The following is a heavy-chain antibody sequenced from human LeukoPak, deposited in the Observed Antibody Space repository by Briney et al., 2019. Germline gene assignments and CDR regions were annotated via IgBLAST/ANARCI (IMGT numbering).Heavy chain of an antibody. CDR3: ARDRFYGGAVAPIDY. D-gene: IGHD4/OR15-4a*01. Sequence: SETLSLTCTVSGGSISSNSYYWGWIRQPPGKGLKWIGSIYYSGSTYYNPSLKSRVTISVDTSKNQFSLKLNSVTAADTAVYYCARDRFYGGAVAPIDYWGQGTLVTVSS. V-gene: IGHV4-39*02. J-gene: IGHJ4*02. CDR2: IYYSGST. CDR1: GGSISSNSYY.